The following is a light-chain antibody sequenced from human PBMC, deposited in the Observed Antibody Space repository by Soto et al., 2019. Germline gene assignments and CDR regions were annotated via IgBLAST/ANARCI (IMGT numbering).Light chain of an antibody. Sequence: DIQMTQSPSSLSASVGDRVTMTCGASQSITNWLAWYQQKPGKAPKLLIYDASSLESGVPSRFSGGGAGTEFTLTISSLQPEDFATYYCQQTSAFPRTFGQGTKVDIK. V-gene: IGKV1-5*01. J-gene: IGKJ2*01. CDR2: DAS. CDR3: QQTSAFPRT. CDR1: QSITNW.